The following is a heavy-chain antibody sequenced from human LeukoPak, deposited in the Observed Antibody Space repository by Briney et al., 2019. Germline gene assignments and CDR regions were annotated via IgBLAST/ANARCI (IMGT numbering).Heavy chain of an antibody. CDR2: IIPIFGTA. CDR1: GGTFSSYA. Sequence: VALVKVSCKASGGTFSSYAISWVRQAPGQGLEWMGGIIPIFGTANYAQKFQGRVTITADEPTSTAYMELSSLRSEDTAVYYCASETPRRLGYYYGMDVWGQGTTVTVSS. D-gene: IGHD3-10*01. J-gene: IGHJ6*02. V-gene: IGHV1-69*13. CDR3: ASETPRRLGYYYGMDV.